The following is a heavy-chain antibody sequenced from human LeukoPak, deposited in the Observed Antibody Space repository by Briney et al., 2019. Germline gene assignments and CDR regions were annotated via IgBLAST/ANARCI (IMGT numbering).Heavy chain of an antibody. V-gene: IGHV1-24*01. CDR3: ATPSAHYYGSGMVY. D-gene: IGHD3-10*01. CDR2: FDPEDGGT. J-gene: IGHJ4*02. Sequence: ASVKVSCKVSGYTLTELSMHWVRQAPGKGLEWMGGFDPEDGGTIYAQKFQGRVTMTEDTSTDTAYMELSSLRSEDTAVYYCATPSAHYYGSGMVYWGQGTLVTVSS. CDR1: GYTLTELS.